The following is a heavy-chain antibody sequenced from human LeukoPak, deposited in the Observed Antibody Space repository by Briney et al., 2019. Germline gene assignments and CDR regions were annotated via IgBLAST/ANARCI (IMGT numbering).Heavy chain of an antibody. CDR1: GFTFDDYT. Sequence: PGGSLRLSCAASGFTFDDYTMHWVRQAPGKGLEWVSLISWDGGSTYYADSVKGRFTISRDNSKNSLYLQMNSLRTEDTALYYCAKDRGDYRGIAAAGTRGFDYWGQGTLVTVSS. V-gene: IGHV3-43*01. J-gene: IGHJ4*02. D-gene: IGHD6-13*01. CDR3: AKDRGDYRGIAAAGTRGFDY. CDR2: ISWDGGST.